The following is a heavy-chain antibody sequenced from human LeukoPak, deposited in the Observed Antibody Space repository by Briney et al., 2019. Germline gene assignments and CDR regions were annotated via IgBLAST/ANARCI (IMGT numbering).Heavy chain of an antibody. CDR1: GGSFSGYY. CDR3: ATLGAVAGTKYYYYYMDV. D-gene: IGHD6-19*01. J-gene: IGHJ6*03. Sequence: PSETLSHTCAVYGGSFSGYYWSWIRQPPGKGLEWIGEIKHSGSTNYNPSLKSRVTISVDTSKNQFSLKLSSVTAADTAVYYCATLGAVAGTKYYYYYMDVWGKGTTVTVSS. V-gene: IGHV4-34*01. CDR2: IKHSGST.